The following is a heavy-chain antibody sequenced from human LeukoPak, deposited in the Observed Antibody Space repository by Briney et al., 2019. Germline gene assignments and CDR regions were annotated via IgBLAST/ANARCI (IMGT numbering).Heavy chain of an antibody. J-gene: IGHJ4*02. CDR3: ARDILTGYYYAETALPFDY. V-gene: IGHV4-38-2*02. CDR1: GYSISSGYY. CDR2: IYHSGST. Sequence: PSETLSLTCTVSGYSISSGYYWGWIRQPPGKGLEWIGSIYHSGSTNYNPSLKSRVTISVDTSKNQFSLKLSSVTAADTAVYYCARDILTGYYYAETALPFDYWGQGTLVTVSS. D-gene: IGHD3-9*01.